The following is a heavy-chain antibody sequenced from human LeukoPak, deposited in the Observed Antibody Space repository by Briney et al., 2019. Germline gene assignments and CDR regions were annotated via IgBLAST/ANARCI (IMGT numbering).Heavy chain of an antibody. Sequence: GGSLRLSCAASGFTLSDYHMNWVRQAPGKGLEWLSSITTISHYIYYAGAVRGRFTISRDNAKNSLYLQMNSLRGEDTAVYYCARSGGPGTYHQLRYNWFDPWGQGTLITVSS. CDR1: GFTLSDYH. CDR3: ARSGGPGTYHQLRYNWFDP. J-gene: IGHJ5*02. V-gene: IGHV3-21*01. CDR2: ITTISHYI. D-gene: IGHD3-10*01.